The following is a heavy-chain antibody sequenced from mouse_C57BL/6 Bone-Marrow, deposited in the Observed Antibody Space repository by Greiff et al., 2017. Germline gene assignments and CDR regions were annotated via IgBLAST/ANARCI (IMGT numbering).Heavy chain of an antibody. CDR2: IYPGSGNT. J-gene: IGHJ3*01. CDR3: AREGFPPFAY. CDR1: GYTFTDYY. V-gene: IGHV1-76*01. Sequence: QVQLKQSGAELVRPGASVKLSCKASGYTFTDYYINWVKQRPGQGLEWIARIYPGSGNTYYNEKFKGKATLTAEKSSSTAYMQLSSLTSEDSAVYFCAREGFPPFAYWGKEPLVPVSA.